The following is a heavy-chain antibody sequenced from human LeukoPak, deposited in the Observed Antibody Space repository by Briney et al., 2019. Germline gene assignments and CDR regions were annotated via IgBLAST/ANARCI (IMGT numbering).Heavy chain of an antibody. J-gene: IGHJ4*02. D-gene: IGHD3-22*01. Sequence: GGSLRLSCAASGFTFSSYAMHWVRQAPGKGLEWVAVISYDGSNKYYADSVKGRFTISRDNSKNTLYLQMNSLRAEDTAVYYCARDSLGKYYYDSSGFDYWGQGTLVTVSS. CDR1: GFTFSSYA. V-gene: IGHV3-30*04. CDR3: ARDSLGKYYYDSSGFDY. CDR2: ISYDGSNK.